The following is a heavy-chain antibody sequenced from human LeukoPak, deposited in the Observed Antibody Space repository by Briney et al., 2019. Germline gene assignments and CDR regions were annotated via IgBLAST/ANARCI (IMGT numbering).Heavy chain of an antibody. V-gene: IGHV1-18*01. D-gene: IGHD3-10*01. CDR1: GYTFTIYG. Sequence: EASVKVSCTASGYTFTIYGISWVRQAPGQGLEWMGWISANDGNTDYPQKLQGRVTMTTDTSTSTAYMELRSLRSDDAAVYYCARESHVTREDYWGQGTLVTVSS. J-gene: IGHJ4*02. CDR2: ISANDGNT. CDR3: ARESHVTREDY.